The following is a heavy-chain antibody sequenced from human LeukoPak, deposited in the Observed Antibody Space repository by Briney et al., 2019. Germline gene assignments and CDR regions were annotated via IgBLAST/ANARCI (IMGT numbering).Heavy chain of an antibody. Sequence: ASVKVSCKASGYTFTSYGISWVRQAPGQGLEWMGWISAYNGNTNYAQKLQGRVTMTTDTSTSTAYMELRSLRSDDTAVYYCARASGTMVRGASLAFDIWGQGTMVTVSS. CDR3: ARASGTMVRGASLAFDI. CDR1: GYTFTSYG. V-gene: IGHV1-18*01. D-gene: IGHD3-10*01. CDR2: ISAYNGNT. J-gene: IGHJ3*02.